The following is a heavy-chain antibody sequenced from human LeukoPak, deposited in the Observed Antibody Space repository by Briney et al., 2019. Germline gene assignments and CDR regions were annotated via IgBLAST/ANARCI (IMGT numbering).Heavy chain of an antibody. CDR3: ARHSGSYTESDY. V-gene: IGHV5-51*01. D-gene: IGHD3-10*01. Sequence: GESLKISCQASGYTFTYYWIGWVRQMPGKGLEWMGIIYPGDSDTRYSPSFQGQVTISADKSISTAYLQWSSLKASDTAMYYCARHSGSYTESDYWGQGTLVTVSS. CDR2: IYPGDSDT. CDR1: GYTFTYYW. J-gene: IGHJ4*02.